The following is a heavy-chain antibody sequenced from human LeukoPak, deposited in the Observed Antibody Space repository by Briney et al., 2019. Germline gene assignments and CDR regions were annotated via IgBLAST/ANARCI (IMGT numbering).Heavy chain of an antibody. Sequence: GGSLRLSCAASGFTFSNAWMSWVRQAPGRGLEWVGRIKSKTDGGTTDYAAPVKGRFTISRDDSKNTLYLQMNSLKTEDTAVYYCTTDQQEDNYDTAGCDYWGQGTLVTVSS. CDR2: IKSKTDGGTT. J-gene: IGHJ4*02. CDR1: GFTFSNAW. V-gene: IGHV3-15*01. D-gene: IGHD3-22*01. CDR3: TTDQQEDNYDTAGCDY.